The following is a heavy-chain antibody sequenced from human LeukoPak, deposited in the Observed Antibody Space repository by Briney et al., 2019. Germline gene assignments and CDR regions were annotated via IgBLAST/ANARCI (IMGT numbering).Heavy chain of an antibody. D-gene: IGHD4-17*01. CDR3: ARGPRYGDYGFFAY. V-gene: IGHV1-2*02. J-gene: IGHJ4*02. Sequence: ASVKVSCKASGYTFTGYYMHWVRQAPGQGLEWMGWINPNSGGTNYAQKFQGRVTMTRDTSISTAYMELSGLRSDDTAVYYCARGPRYGDYGFFAYWGQGTLVTVSS. CDR2: INPNSGGT. CDR1: GYTFTGYY.